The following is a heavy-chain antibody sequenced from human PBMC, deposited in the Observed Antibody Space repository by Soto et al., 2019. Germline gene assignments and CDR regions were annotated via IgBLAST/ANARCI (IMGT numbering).Heavy chain of an antibody. J-gene: IGHJ6*02. D-gene: IGHD2-15*01. CDR2: ISAYNGNT. V-gene: IGHV1-18*01. CDR3: ARDRADYSYYYYYGMDV. Sequence: QVQLVQSGAEVKKPGASVKVSCKASGYTFTSYGISWVRQAPGQGLEWMGWISAYNGNTNYAQKLQSIVTITTDTSTSTAYTELMSLRSDDTAVYYCARDRADYSYYYYYGMDVWGQGTTVTVSS. CDR1: GYTFTSYG.